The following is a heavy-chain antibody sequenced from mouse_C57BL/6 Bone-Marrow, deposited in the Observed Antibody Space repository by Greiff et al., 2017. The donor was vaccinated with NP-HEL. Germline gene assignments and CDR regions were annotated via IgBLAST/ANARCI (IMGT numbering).Heavy chain of an antibody. J-gene: IGHJ1*03. Sequence: VKVVESGAELARPGASVKLSCKASGYTFTSYGISWVKQRTGQGLEWIGEIYPRSGNTYYNEKFKGKATLTADKSSSTAYMELRSLTSEDSAVYFCARSRDYYGSSYWYFDVWGTGTTVTVSS. CDR1: GYTFTSYG. CDR3: ARSRDYYGSSYWYFDV. CDR2: IYPRSGNT. D-gene: IGHD1-1*01. V-gene: IGHV1-81*01.